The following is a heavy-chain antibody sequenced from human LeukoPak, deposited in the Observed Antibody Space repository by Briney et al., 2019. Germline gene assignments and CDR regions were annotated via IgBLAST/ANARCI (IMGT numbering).Heavy chain of an antibody. Sequence: PSETLSLTCTVSGGSISSYYWSWIRQPPGKGLEWIGYIYYSGSTNYNPSLKSRVTISVDTSKNQFSLKLSSVTAADTAVYHCARGRYCSSTSCYFRPYYYYYMDVWGKGTTVTISS. CDR2: IYYSGST. J-gene: IGHJ6*03. CDR1: GGSISSYY. V-gene: IGHV4-59*01. D-gene: IGHD2-2*01. CDR3: ARGRYCSSTSCYFRPYYYYYMDV.